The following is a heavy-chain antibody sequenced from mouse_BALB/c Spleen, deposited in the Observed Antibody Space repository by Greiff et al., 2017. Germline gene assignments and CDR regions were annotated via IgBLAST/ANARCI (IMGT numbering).Heavy chain of an antibody. CDR1: GYTFTSYV. CDR2: INPYNDGT. V-gene: IGHV1-14*01. D-gene: IGHD2-4*01. J-gene: IGHJ3*01. CDR3: ARIYYDYDGFAY. Sequence: VHVKQSGPELVKPGASVKMSCKASGYTFTSYVMHWVKQKPGQGLEWIGYINPYNDGTKYNEKFKGKATLTSDKSSSTAYMELSSLTSEDSAVYYCARIYYDYDGFAYGGQGTLVTVSA.